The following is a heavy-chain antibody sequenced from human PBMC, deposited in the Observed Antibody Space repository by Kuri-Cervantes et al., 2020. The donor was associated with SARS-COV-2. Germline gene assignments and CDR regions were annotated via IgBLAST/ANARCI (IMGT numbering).Heavy chain of an antibody. V-gene: IGHV3-30-3*01. J-gene: IGHJ5*02. CDR3: ARDAWAQKTTVNWFDH. D-gene: IGHD4-11*01. CDR2: ISYDGSNK. Sequence: LSLTCAASGFTFSRSAMHWVRPAPGERLEWVAVISYDGSNKYYADSVKGRFTISRDNSKNTLYLQMNSLRAQDTAVYYCARDAWAQKTTVNWFDHWGQGTLVTVSS. CDR1: GFTFSRSA.